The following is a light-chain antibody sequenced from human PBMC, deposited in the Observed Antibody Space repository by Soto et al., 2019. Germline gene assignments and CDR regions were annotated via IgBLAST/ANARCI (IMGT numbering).Light chain of an antibody. J-gene: IGLJ7*01. V-gene: IGLV1-40*01. Sequence: QSVLTQPPSVSGAPGQRVTISCTGSSSNIGAGYDVHWYQQLPGTAPKLLIHGNSNRPSGVPDRFSGSKSGTSASLAITGLQAVDEEDYDYHYYGRCLSSLCVFGAGTQLTVL. CDR3: HYYGRCLSSLCV. CDR2: GNS. CDR1: SSNIGAGYD.